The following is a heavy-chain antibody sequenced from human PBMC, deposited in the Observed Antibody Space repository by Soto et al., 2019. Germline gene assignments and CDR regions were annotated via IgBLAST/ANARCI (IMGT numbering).Heavy chain of an antibody. CDR3: ARSNSGYYKWFDP. J-gene: IGHJ5*02. CDR2: IYYSGST. CDR1: GGSISSSTYY. Sequence: PSETLSLTCAVSGGSISSSTYYWGWIRQPPGKGLEWIANIYYSGSTYYNPSLKSRVTISVDTSKNQFSLKLNSVTAADTAVYYCARSNSGYYKWFDPWGQGTLVTVSS. D-gene: IGHD3-22*01. V-gene: IGHV4-39*01.